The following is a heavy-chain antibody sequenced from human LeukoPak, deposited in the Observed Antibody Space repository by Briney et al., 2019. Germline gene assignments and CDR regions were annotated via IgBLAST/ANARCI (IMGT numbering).Heavy chain of an antibody. Sequence: SQTLSLTCTVSACSISSVHYYWNWLRQRPGKGLEWIGYIYYSGSTYYNPSLKSRVTISVDTSKYQFPLKLSSVTAADTAVYYCARATTDYDSSGYYPDYFDYWAQGTLVTVSS. J-gene: IGHJ4*02. CDR2: IYYSGST. CDR1: ACSISSVHYY. V-gene: IGHV4-31*03. CDR3: ARATTDYDSSGYYPDYFDY. D-gene: IGHD3-22*01.